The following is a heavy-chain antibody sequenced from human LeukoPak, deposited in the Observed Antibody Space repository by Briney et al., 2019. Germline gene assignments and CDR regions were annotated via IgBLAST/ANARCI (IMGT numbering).Heavy chain of an antibody. J-gene: IGHJ6*03. Sequence: ASVKVSCKASGYTFTSCGISWVRQAPGQGLEWMGWISAYNGNTNYAQKLQGRVTMTTDTSTSTAYMELRSLRSDDTAVYYCAREIPAATRYYYYYMDVWGKGTTVTVSS. D-gene: IGHD2-2*01. CDR3: AREIPAATRYYYYYMDV. CDR1: GYTFTSCG. CDR2: ISAYNGNT. V-gene: IGHV1-18*01.